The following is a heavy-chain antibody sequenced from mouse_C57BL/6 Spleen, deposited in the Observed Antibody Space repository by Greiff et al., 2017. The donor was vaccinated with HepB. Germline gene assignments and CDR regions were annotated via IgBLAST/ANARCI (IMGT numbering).Heavy chain of an antibody. CDR3: TTNPYYYGSSYEDWYFDV. J-gene: IGHJ1*03. Sequence: VQLQQSGAELVRPGASVKLSCTASGFNIKDYYMHWVKQRPEQGLEWIGRIDPEDGDTEYAPKFQGKATMTADTSSNTAYLQLSSLTSEDTAVYYCTTNPYYYGSSYEDWYFDVWGTGTTVTVSS. D-gene: IGHD1-1*01. CDR1: GFNIKDYY. V-gene: IGHV14-1*01. CDR2: IDPEDGDT.